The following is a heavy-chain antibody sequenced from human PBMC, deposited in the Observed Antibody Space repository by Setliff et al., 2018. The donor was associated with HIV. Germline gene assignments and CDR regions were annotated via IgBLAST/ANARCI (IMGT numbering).Heavy chain of an antibody. CDR2: IIPIFGTA. CDR3: ASGMRWDTAMGDAFDI. D-gene: IGHD5-18*01. CDR1: GGNFNNYA. Sequence: ASVKVSCKASGGNFNNYALSWVRQAPGQGLEWMGGIIPIFGTANYAQKFQGRVTITADESTSTAYMELNSLKSDDTAVYFCASGMRWDTAMGDAFDIWGQGTMVTVSS. V-gene: IGHV1-69*13. J-gene: IGHJ3*02.